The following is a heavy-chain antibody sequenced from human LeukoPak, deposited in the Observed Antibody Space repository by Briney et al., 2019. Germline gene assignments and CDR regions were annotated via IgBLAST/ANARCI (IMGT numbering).Heavy chain of an antibody. J-gene: IGHJ5*02. D-gene: IGHD2-8*02. V-gene: IGHV3-23*01. CDR2: ISASGDDT. CDR3: AKDVWWSVS. Sequence: GGSLRLTCAASGFTFSNHAMTWVRQAPGKGLEWVAAISASGDDTFYADSVKGRFTISRDNSKNILYLQMNSLRAEDTAMYFCAKDVWWSVSWGQGTPVTVSS. CDR1: GFTFSNHA.